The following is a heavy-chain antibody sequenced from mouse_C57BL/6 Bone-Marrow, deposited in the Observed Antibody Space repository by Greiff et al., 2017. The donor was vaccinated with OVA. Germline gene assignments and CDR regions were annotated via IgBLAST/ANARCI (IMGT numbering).Heavy chain of an antibody. CDR1: GFTFTSYA. CDR3: GREGYYAMDY. V-gene: IGHV5-4*01. J-gene: IGHJ4*01. Sequence: EVKLVESGGGLVKPGGSLKLSCAASGFTFTSYAMSWVRQTPVQRLEWVATISDGGSYTYYPDNVKGRVTISRDNAKNNLYLHMRHLKAEETAMYYCGREGYYAMDYWGQGTSVTVSS. CDR2: ISDGGSYT.